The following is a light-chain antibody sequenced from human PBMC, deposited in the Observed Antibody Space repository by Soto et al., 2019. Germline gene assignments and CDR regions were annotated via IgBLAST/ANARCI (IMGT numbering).Light chain of an antibody. CDR3: QQYASSPWT. CDR2: GAS. Sequence: EIVLTQSPGTLSLSPGERATLSCRASQSVSRTYLAWYQQKPGQAPRLLIYGASNRASGIPDRFSGSASGTDFSLTISRLEPEDFAVYYCQQYASSPWTFGQGTKVEIK. V-gene: IGKV3-20*01. J-gene: IGKJ1*01. CDR1: QSVSRTY.